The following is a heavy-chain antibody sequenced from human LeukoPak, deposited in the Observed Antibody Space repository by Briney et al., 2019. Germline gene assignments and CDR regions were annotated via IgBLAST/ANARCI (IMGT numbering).Heavy chain of an antibody. Sequence: ASVKVSCKASGYTFTSYGISWVRQAPGQGLEWMGWISSYNGNTNYAQKLQGGVTMTTDTSTSTAYMELRSLRSDDTAVYYCARPRRSGWWFDPWGQGTLVTVSS. D-gene: IGHD3-10*01. CDR1: GYTFTSYG. CDR3: ARPRRSGWWFDP. V-gene: IGHV1-18*01. CDR2: ISSYNGNT. J-gene: IGHJ5*02.